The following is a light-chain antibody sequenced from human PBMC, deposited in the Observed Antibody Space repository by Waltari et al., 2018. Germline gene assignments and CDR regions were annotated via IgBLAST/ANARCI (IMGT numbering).Light chain of an antibody. CDR2: GAS. V-gene: IGKV3-20*01. CDR1: QSVSSSY. CDR3: QQYGSSPYT. Sequence: ELVLTQSPGTLSLSPGARATLSCRASQSVSSSYLAGYQQKPGQAPRLLIYGASSRATGIPDRFSGSGSGTDFTLTISRLEPEDFAVYYCQQYGSSPYTFGQGTKLEIK. J-gene: IGKJ2*01.